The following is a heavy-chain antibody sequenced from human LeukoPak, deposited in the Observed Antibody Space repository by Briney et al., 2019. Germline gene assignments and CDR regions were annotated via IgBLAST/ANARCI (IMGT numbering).Heavy chain of an antibody. V-gene: IGHV3-48*03. Sequence: SCKASGYTFTSYDINWVRQAPGKGLEWVSYISGSSSTIYYADSVKGRFTISRDNANNSLYLQMHSLRAEDTAVYYCARDQGGGVLDIWGQGTMVTVSS. CDR1: GYTFTSYD. CDR2: ISGSSSTI. D-gene: IGHD3-16*01. J-gene: IGHJ3*02. CDR3: ARDQGGGVLDI.